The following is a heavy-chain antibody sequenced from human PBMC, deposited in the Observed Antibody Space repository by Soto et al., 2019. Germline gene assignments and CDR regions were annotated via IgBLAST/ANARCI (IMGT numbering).Heavy chain of an antibody. CDR3: ARGEGMAARHDGYDI. CDR2: ISTSTVNT. Sequence: QVRLVQSGTEVKKPGASVKVSCKASGYTFTNYDVPWVRQAPGQGLEWMGWISTSTVNTNYAQKLHGRVTMTTDTSASTDYMELRSLRSDDTAVYYCARGEGMAARHDGYDIWGQGTMVTVSS. V-gene: IGHV1-18*04. J-gene: IGHJ3*02. D-gene: IGHD6-6*01. CDR1: GYTFTNYD.